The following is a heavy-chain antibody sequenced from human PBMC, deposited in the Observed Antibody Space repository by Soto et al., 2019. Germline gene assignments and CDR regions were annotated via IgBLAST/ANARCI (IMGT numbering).Heavy chain of an antibody. CDR3: AREYYDILTGSVDAFDI. D-gene: IGHD3-9*01. J-gene: IGHJ3*02. V-gene: IGHV3-7*01. CDR2: IKQDGSEK. Sequence: GGSLRLSCAASGFTFSSYWMSWVRQAPGKGLEWVANIKQDGSEKDYVDSVKVRFTISRDNAKNSLYLQMNSLRAEDTAVYYCAREYYDILTGSVDAFDIWGQGTMVTVSS. CDR1: GFTFSSYW.